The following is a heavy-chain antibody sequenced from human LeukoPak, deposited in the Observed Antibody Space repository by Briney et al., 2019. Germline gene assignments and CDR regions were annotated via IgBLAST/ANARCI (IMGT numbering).Heavy chain of an antibody. CDR2: ISSSSSYI. CDR1: RFSFSSYT. CDR3: ARVFYYDSSVLDY. D-gene: IGHD3-22*01. J-gene: IGHJ4*02. Sequence: GGSLRLSCAASRFSFSSYTMNWVRQAPGKGLEWVSSISSSSSYIYYADSVNGRFTISRDNAKNSLYLQMNSLRAEDTAVYYCARVFYYDSSVLDYWGQGTLVTVSS. V-gene: IGHV3-21*01.